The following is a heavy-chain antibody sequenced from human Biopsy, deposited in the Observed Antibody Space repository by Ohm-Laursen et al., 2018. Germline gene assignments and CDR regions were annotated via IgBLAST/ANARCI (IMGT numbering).Heavy chain of an antibody. CDR1: GDTFNKYG. Sequence: SVKVSCKASGDTFNKYGIFWVRQAPGQGLERMGRIIPIVDIVNYAQRFQGRVTMTADKSTSTAYLDLSSLISEDTAVYYCARGGSGSGYYGMDVWGQGTTVTVSS. CDR3: ARGGSGSGYYGMDV. CDR2: IIPIVDIV. V-gene: IGHV1-69*04. D-gene: IGHD3-10*01. J-gene: IGHJ6*02.